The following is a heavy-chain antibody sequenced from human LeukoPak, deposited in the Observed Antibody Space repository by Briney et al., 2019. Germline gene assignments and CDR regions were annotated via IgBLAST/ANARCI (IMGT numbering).Heavy chain of an antibody. J-gene: IGHJ4*02. CDR3: AKDHPYDSSGYCVDY. CDR1: GFTFSSYE. CDR2: ISSSGSTI. V-gene: IGHV3-48*03. Sequence: GGSLRLSCAASGFTFSSYEMNWVRQAPGKGLEWVSYISSSGSTIYYADSVKGRFTISRDNSKNTLYLQMNSLRAEDTAVYYCAKDHPYDSSGYCVDYWGQGTLVTVSS. D-gene: IGHD3-22*01.